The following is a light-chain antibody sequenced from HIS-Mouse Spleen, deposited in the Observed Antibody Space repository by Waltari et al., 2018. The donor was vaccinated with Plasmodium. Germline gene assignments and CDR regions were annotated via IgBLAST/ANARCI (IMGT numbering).Light chain of an antibody. J-gene: IGKJ1*01. V-gene: IGKV4-1*01. CDR3: QQYYSTPWT. CDR1: QSVLYSSNNKNY. CDR2: WAS. Sequence: DIVMTPSPDSLAVSLCERATLNCKSSQSVLYSSNNKNYLAWYQQKPGQPPKLLIYWASTRESGVPDRFSGSGSGTDFTLTISSLQAEDVAVYYCQQYYSTPWTFGQGTKVEIK.